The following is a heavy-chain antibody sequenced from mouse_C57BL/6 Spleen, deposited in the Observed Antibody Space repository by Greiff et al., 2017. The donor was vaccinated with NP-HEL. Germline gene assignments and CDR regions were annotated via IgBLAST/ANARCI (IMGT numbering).Heavy chain of an antibody. CDR3: ASTMVTSLDY. Sequence: EVQLQQSVAELVRPGASVKLSCPASGFHIKNTYMHWVTQRPEPGLEWLGRIDPAHGHTNYAPKFPGQAHITADTSSNTASLQLSSLTSEDSAIYYCASTMVTSLDYWGQGTTLTVSS. J-gene: IGHJ2*01. V-gene: IGHV14-3*01. D-gene: IGHD2-2*01. CDR1: GFHIKNTY. CDR2: IDPAHGHT.